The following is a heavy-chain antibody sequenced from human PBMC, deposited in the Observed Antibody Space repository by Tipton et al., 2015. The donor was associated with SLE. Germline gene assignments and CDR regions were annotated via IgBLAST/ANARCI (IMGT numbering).Heavy chain of an antibody. J-gene: IGHJ3*02. CDR1: GGSISSTNSY. V-gene: IGHV4-31*03. Sequence: TLSLTCSVSGGSISSTNSYWGWIRQPPGKGLEWIGYIYYSGSTYFNPSLKSRVTISLDTSKNQFSLKLSSVTAADTALYYCARHGYYDNSLFPDAVDIWGQGTMVTVSS. CDR3: ARHGYYDNSLFPDAVDI. CDR2: IYYSGST. D-gene: IGHD3-22*01.